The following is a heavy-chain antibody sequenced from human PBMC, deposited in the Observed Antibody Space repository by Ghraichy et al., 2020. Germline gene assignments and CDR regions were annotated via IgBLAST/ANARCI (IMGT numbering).Heavy chain of an antibody. CDR2: ISGSGGST. CDR1: GFTFSSYA. CDR3: AKDPGYCSGGSCPAVVDY. V-gene: IGHV3-23*01. D-gene: IGHD2-15*01. J-gene: IGHJ4*02. Sequence: GGSLRLSCAASGFTFSSYAMSWVRQAPGKGLEWVSAISGSGGSTYYADSVKGRFTISRDNSKNTLYLQMNSLRAEDTVVYYCAKDPGYCSGGSCPAVVDYWGQGTLVTVSS.